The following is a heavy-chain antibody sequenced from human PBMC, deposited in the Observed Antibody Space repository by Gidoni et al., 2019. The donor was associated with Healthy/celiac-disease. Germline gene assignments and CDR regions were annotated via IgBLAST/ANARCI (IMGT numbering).Heavy chain of an antibody. CDR1: SFPFSCYA. Sequence: QVQLVESGGGVVQPGRSLRLSCSASSFPFSCYAMHWVRQAPGKGLEWVAVISYDGSNKYYADSVKGRFTISRDNSKNTLYLQMNSLGVEDTAVYYCAREPRPYYYYYGLDVWGQGTTVTVSS. J-gene: IGHJ6*02. CDR2: ISYDGSNK. CDR3: AREPRPYYYYYGLDV. V-gene: IGHV3-30-3*01.